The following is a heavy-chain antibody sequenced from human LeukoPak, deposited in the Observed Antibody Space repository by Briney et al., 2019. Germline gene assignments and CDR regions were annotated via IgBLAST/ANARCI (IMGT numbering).Heavy chain of an antibody. J-gene: IGHJ3*02. CDR3: ARGKTYYDILTDAFDI. D-gene: IGHD3-9*01. CDR2: IYHSGST. CDR1: GGSISSGGYY. Sequence: SETLSLTCTVSGGSISSGGYYWSWIRQPPGKGLEWIGYIYHSGSTYYNPSLKSRVTISVDKSKNQFSLKLSSVTAADTAVYYCARGKTYYDILTDAFDIWGQGTMVTVSS. V-gene: IGHV4-30-2*01.